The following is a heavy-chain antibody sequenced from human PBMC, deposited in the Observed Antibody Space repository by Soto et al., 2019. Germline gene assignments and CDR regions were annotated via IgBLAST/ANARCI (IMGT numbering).Heavy chain of an antibody. V-gene: IGHV3-49*03. J-gene: IGHJ4*02. CDR1: GFTFGDYA. CDR2: IRSKAYGGTT. CDR3: TRDGYNQGPWYFDY. Sequence: HPGGSLRLSCTASGFTFGDYAMSWFRQAPGKGLEWVGFIRSKAYGGTTEYAASVKGGFTISRDDSKSIAYLQMNSLKTEDTAVYYCTRDGYNQGPWYFDYWGQGTLVTVSS. D-gene: IGHD5-12*01.